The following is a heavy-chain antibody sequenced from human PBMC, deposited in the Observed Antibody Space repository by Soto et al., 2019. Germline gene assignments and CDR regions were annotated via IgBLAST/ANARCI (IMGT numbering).Heavy chain of an antibody. CDR1: GFPLSTYT. CDR2: ISESRSSI. V-gene: IGHV3-21*02. Sequence: EVRLVESGGRLVKPGESLRLSCIASGFPLSTYTMHWVRQAPGRGLEWVASISESRSSIYYADSVKGRFTISRDTANNSLFLQMNSLTAADTAIYYCVRPSTQTRFWTWFDPWGQGTLVTVSS. CDR3: VRPSTQTRFWTWFDP. D-gene: IGHD1-1*01. J-gene: IGHJ5*02.